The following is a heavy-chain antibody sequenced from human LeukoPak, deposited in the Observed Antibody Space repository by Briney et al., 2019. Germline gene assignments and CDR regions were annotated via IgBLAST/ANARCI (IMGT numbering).Heavy chain of an antibody. V-gene: IGHV4-38-2*02. Sequence: PSETLSLTCTVSGYSISSGHYWGWIRQPPGKGLEWIGSIYHSGSTYHNPSLKSRVTISVDTSKNQFSLKLSSLTAADTAVYYCVRNKQDTAMLLGAFDIWGQGTMVTVSS. D-gene: IGHD5-18*01. CDR1: GYSISSGHY. J-gene: IGHJ3*02. CDR2: IYHSGST. CDR3: VRNKQDTAMLLGAFDI.